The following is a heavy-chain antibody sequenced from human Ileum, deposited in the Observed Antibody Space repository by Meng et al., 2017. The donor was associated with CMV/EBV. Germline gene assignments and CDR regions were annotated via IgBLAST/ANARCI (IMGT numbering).Heavy chain of an antibody. V-gene: IGHV4-34*01. Sequence: SETLSLTCAVYGGSFGGYYWSWIRQPPGKGLEWIGEINHSGSTNYNPSLKSRVTISVDTSKNQFSLKLSSVTAADTAVYYCARGGTLLDSYEYYYYYGMDVWGQGTTVTVSS. CDR1: GGSFGGYY. J-gene: IGHJ6*02. CDR2: INHSGST. D-gene: IGHD5-18*01. CDR3: ARGGTLLDSYEYYYYYGMDV.